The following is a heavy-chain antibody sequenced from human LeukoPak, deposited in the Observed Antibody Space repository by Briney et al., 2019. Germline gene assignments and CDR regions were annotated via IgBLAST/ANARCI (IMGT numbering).Heavy chain of an antibody. D-gene: IGHD2-2*02. V-gene: IGHV4-39*01. CDR1: GGSISSSGYY. J-gene: IGHJ4*02. CDR3: ARQPTGDCSSTSCYTDY. Sequence: SETLSLTCTVSGGSISSSGYYWGRIRQPPGKGLEWIGSIYYSGTTYYSLSLRSRVTISVDTSKNQFSLKLSSVTAADTAVYYCARQPTGDCSSTSCYTDYWGQGTLVTVSS. CDR2: IYYSGTT.